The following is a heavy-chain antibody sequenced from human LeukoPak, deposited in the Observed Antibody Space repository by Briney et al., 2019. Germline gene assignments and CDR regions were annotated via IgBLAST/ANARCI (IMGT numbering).Heavy chain of an antibody. CDR1: GGSISSSSYY. Sequence: TSETLSLTCTVSGGSISSSSYYWDWIRQPPGKGLEWIGSIYYSGSTYYNPSLKSRVTISVDTSKNQFSLNLSSVTAADTAVYYCARHGSGPVGATNYWGQGTLVTVSS. V-gene: IGHV4-39*01. J-gene: IGHJ4*02. CDR3: ARHGSGPVGATNY. D-gene: IGHD1-26*01. CDR2: IYYSGST.